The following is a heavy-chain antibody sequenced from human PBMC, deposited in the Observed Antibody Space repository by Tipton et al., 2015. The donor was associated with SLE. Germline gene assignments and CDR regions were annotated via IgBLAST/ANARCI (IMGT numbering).Heavy chain of an antibody. CDR2: IYSGGST. CDR3: ARELSGTSYYGMDV. Sequence: QLVQSGGGLVQPGGSLRLSCAASGFTVSSNYMSWVRQAPGKGLEWVSVIYSGGSTYYADSVKGRFTISRDNSKNTLYLQMNSLRAEDTAVYYCARELSGTSYYGMDVWGQGTTVTVSS. J-gene: IGHJ6*02. CDR1: GFTVSSNY. D-gene: IGHD5-12*01. V-gene: IGHV3-53*04.